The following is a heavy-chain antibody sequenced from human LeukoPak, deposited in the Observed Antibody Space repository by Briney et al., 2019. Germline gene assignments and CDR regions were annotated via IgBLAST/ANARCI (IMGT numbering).Heavy chain of an antibody. CDR3: ARAEALYDSSGYYEDY. D-gene: IGHD3-22*01. Sequence: ASVKVSCKASGYTFTGHYMHWVRQAPGQGLEWMGWINPNSGGTTYAQKFQGRVTMTRDTSISTAYMELSRLRSDDTAVYYCARAEALYDSSGYYEDYWGQGTLVTVSS. CDR2: INPNSGGT. J-gene: IGHJ4*02. V-gene: IGHV1-2*02. CDR1: GYTFTGHY.